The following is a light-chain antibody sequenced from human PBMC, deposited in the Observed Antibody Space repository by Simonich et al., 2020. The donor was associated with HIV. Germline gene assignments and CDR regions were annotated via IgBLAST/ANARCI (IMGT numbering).Light chain of an antibody. CDR1: SSDIGRFNL. CDR2: EGS. V-gene: IGLV2-23*01. J-gene: IGLJ3*02. CDR3: CSYAVTSRV. Sequence: QSALTQPAYVSGSPGQSNTISCTGSSSDIGRFNLVSWYQQHPGKSPKVMIYEGSKRPSGVSNRFSGSKSGNTASLTISGLQAEDEADYYCCSYAVTSRVFGGGTKLTVL.